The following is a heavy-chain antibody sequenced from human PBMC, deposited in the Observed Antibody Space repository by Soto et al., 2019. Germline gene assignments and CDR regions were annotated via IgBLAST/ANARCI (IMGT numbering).Heavy chain of an antibody. CDR1: GASLRSGSYY. D-gene: IGHD2-2*02. V-gene: IGHV4-61*01. CDR2: ISHSGRT. J-gene: IGHJ4*02. Sequence: SETLSLTCTVSGASLRSGSYYWRWIRQPPGKGLEWIGYISHSGRTNYDPSLKSRLTMSVDTSQNQLTLQLNSVTAADTAVYYCSYQYPLNSWGQGTLVAVSS. CDR3: SYQYPLNS.